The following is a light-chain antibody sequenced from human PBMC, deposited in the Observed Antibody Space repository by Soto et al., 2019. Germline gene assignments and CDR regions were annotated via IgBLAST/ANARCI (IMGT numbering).Light chain of an antibody. V-gene: IGLV1-40*01. CDR3: QSYDSSLSGPYV. Sequence: PPPPIFWAPGDGVTIYFTWSNPKNGAGYDVHWYQQLPGTAPKLLIYGNSNRPSGVPDRFSGSKSGTSASLAITGLQAEDEADYYCQSYDSSLSGPYVFGTGTKVTVL. J-gene: IGLJ1*01. CDR1: NPKNGAGYD. CDR2: GNS.